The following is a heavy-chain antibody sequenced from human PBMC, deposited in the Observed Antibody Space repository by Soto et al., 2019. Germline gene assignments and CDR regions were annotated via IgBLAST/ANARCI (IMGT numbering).Heavy chain of an antibody. D-gene: IGHD2-2*01. CDR1: GFTFSSYG. Sequence: TGGSLRLSCAASGFTFSSYGMHWVRQAPGKGLEWVAVISYDGSNKYYADSVKGRFTISRDNSKNTLYLQMNSLGAEDTAVYYCAKQHLGYCRTTSCSLDYWGQGTLVTVSS. V-gene: IGHV3-30*18. CDR3: AKQHLGYCRTTSCSLDY. J-gene: IGHJ4*02. CDR2: ISYDGSNK.